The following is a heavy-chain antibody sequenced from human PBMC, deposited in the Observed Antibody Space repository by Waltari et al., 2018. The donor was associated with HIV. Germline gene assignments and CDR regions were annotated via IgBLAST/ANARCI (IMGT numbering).Heavy chain of an antibody. V-gene: IGHV4-61*02. D-gene: IGHD3-3*01. J-gene: IGHJ6*02. CDR3: SRTSSGSDYYYEVDV. Sequence: QVHLQESGPGLVKTSQTLSLTCTVSGGSLNSGSYYWNWIRQPAGRGLEWIGRLSTSGSTNYNPSLKSRVTMTVDTSKNQFSLRLTSVTASDTAIYYCSRTSSGSDYYYEVDVWGQGTTVTVS. CDR1: GGSLNSGSYY. CDR2: LSTSGST.